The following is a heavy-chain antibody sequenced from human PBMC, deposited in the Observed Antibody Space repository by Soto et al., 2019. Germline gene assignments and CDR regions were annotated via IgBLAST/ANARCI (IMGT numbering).Heavy chain of an antibody. CDR2: IWYDGSNK. J-gene: IGHJ4*01. CDR1: GFTFSSYG. CDR3: TTDSYSTMIVVRFDY. V-gene: IGHV3-33*01. Sequence: GGSLRLSCAASGFTFSSYGMHWVRQAPGKGLEWVAVIWYDGSNKYYADSVKGRFTISRDNSKNTRYLQMNSLKTEDTGIYYCTTDSYSTMIVVRFDYWGHGTLVTVSS. D-gene: IGHD3-22*01.